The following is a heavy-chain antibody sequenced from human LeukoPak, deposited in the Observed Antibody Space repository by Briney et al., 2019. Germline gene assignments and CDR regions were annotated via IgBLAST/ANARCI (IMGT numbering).Heavy chain of an antibody. CDR1: GGSISSYY. Sequence: SETLSLTCTVSGGSISSYYWSWIRQPPGKGLEWIGYIYYSGSTNYNPSLKSRVTTSVDTSKNQFSLKLSSVTAADTAVYYCARANDYVWGSYRSFDYWGQGTLVTVSS. J-gene: IGHJ4*02. CDR2: IYYSGST. V-gene: IGHV4-59*01. D-gene: IGHD3-16*02. CDR3: ARANDYVWGSYRSFDY.